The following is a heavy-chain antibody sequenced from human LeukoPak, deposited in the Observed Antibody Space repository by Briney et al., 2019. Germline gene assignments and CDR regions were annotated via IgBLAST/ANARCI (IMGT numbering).Heavy chain of an antibody. CDR1: GGSISSYY. J-gene: IGHJ3*02. CDR3: ARRTILTDAFDI. CDR2: IYYSGST. Sequence: SETLSLTCAVSGGSISSYYWSWIRQPPGKGLEWIGYIYYSGSTNYNPSLKSRVTISVDTSKNHFSLKLSSVTAADTAVYYCARRTILTDAFDIWGQGTMVTVSS. V-gene: IGHV4-59*08. D-gene: IGHD3-9*01.